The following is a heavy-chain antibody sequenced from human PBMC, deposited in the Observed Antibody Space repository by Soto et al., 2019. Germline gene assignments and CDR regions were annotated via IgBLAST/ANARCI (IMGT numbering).Heavy chain of an antibody. V-gene: IGHV1-69*13. J-gene: IGHJ6*02. Sequence: SVKVSCKASGGTFSSYSISWVRQAPGQGLEWMGGIIPIFGTANYAQKFQGRVTITADESTSTAYMELSSLRSEDTAVYYCARARAQDSSPPAVWGQGTTVTVSS. CDR2: IIPIFGTA. CDR3: ARARAQDSSPPAV. CDR1: GGTFSSYS. D-gene: IGHD6-13*01.